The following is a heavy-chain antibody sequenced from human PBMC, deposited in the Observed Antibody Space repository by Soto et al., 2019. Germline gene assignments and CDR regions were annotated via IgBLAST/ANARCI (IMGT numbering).Heavy chain of an antibody. CDR2: ISDSGNKT. CDR1: GFTFSSYA. CDR3: ARDRYGDPLWGQDDFDY. Sequence: GGSLRLSCAASGFTFSSYAMSWVRQAPGKGLEWVSTISDSGNKTYSVDSVKGRFTISRDNSKNTLYLQMNSLRAEDTAVYYCARDRYGDPLWGQDDFDYWGQGTLVTVSS. D-gene: IGHD4-17*01. J-gene: IGHJ4*02. V-gene: IGHV3-23*01.